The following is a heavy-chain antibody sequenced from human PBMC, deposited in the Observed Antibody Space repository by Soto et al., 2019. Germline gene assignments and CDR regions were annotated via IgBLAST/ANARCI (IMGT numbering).Heavy chain of an antibody. Sequence: PGGSLRLSCAASGFTFTDSAIHWARQMPGKGLKWMGIIYPGDSDTRYSPSFQGQVTISADKSISTAYLQWSSLKASDTAMYYCARRYSYAAGGATYYYYGMDVWGQGTTVTVSS. D-gene: IGHD5-18*01. CDR3: ARRYSYAAGGATYYYYGMDV. CDR1: GFTFTDSA. CDR2: IYPGDSDT. J-gene: IGHJ6*02. V-gene: IGHV5-51*01.